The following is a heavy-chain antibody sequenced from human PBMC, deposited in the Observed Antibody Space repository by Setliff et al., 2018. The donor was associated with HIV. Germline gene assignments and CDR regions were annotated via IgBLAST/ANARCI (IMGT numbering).Heavy chain of an antibody. CDR1: GYNFNSYW. J-gene: IGHJ4*02. D-gene: IGHD1-26*01. Sequence: GESLKISCGASGYNFNSYWIGWVRQMPGKGLEWVAAIYPGDFETRYSPSFQGRVTISADKSISTAYLQWGSLKASDTAMYYCAMFFSGTPFDFWGQGTLVTVSS. CDR3: AMFFSGTPFDF. CDR2: IYPGDFET. V-gene: IGHV5-51*01.